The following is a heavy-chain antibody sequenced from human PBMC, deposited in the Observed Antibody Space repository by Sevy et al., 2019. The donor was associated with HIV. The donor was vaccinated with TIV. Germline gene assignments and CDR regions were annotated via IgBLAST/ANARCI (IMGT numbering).Heavy chain of an antibody. D-gene: IGHD6-13*01. CDR3: AKGQQLITQSGSYFYYGMNV. V-gene: IGHV3-9*01. CDR2: ISWNGADI. Sequence: GGSLRLSCAASNLTFEDYAMHWVRRAPGKGLEWVSGISWNGADIGFAASVKGRFTISRDNAKSSVYLQINSLAPEDTGVYYCAKGQQLITQSGSYFYYGMNVWGQGTTVTVSS. CDR1: NLTFEDYA. J-gene: IGHJ6*02.